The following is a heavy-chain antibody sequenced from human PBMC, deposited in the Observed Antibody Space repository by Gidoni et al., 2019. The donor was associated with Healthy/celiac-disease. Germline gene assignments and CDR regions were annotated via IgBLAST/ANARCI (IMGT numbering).Heavy chain of an antibody. D-gene: IGHD3-3*01. J-gene: IGHJ6*02. V-gene: IGHV4-31*03. CDR2: IYYSGST. CDR1: GGSISSGGYY. CDR3: ARDTNAKNAVLRFLEGDYYYGMDV. Sequence: QVQLQESGPGLVKPSQTLSPTCTVSGGSISSGGYYSRWIRQHPGKGLEWIGYIYYSGSTYYNPSLKSRVTISVDTSKNQFSLKLSSVTAADTAVYYCARDTNAKNAVLRFLEGDYYYGMDVWGQGTTVTVSS.